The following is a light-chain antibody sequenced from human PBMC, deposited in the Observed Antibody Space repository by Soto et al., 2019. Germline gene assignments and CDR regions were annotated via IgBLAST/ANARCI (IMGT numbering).Light chain of an antibody. CDR3: QQYANSPPWT. CDR1: QSVSSNY. J-gene: IGKJ1*01. V-gene: IGKV3-20*01. Sequence: EIVLTQSPGTLSLSPGERATLSCRASQSVSSNYLAWYQHKPGQAPRLLIYGASSRATGIPDRFSGSGSGTDFTLTISRLEPEDFAVYFCQQYANSPPWTFAQGTKVEIK. CDR2: GAS.